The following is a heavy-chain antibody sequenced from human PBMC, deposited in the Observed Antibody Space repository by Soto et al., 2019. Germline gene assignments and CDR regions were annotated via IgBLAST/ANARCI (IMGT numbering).Heavy chain of an antibody. V-gene: IGHV4-39*01. CDR1: GGSISSSSYY. CDR2: IYYSGST. J-gene: IGHJ4*02. Sequence: QLQLQESGPGLVKPSETLSLTCTVSGGSISSSSYYWGWIRQPPGKGLEWIGSIYYSGSTYYNPSLMSRVTISVDTSKNQFSLKLSSVTAADTAVYYCARHRYSSSWYYFDCWGQGTLVTVSS. D-gene: IGHD6-13*01. CDR3: ARHRYSSSWYYFDC.